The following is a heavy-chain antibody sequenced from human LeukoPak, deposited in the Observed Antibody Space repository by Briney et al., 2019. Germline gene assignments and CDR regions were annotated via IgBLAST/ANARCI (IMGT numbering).Heavy chain of an antibody. V-gene: IGHV4-34*01. CDR2: INHSGST. Sequence: SETLSLTCAVYGGSFSGYYWSWIRQPPGKGLEWIGEINHSGSTNYNPSLKSRVTISVDTSKNQFSLKLSSVTAADTAVYYCARGGMVDLDYWGQGTLGTVSS. D-gene: IGHD1-26*01. J-gene: IGHJ4*02. CDR1: GGSFSGYY. CDR3: ARGGMVDLDY.